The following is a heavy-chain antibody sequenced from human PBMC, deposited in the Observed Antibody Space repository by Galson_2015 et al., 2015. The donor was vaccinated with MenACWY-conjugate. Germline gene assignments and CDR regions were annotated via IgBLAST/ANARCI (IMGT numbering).Heavy chain of an antibody. V-gene: IGHV3-48*03. D-gene: IGHD3-22*01. CDR2: ISSSGNTI. Sequence: SLRLSCAASGFTFSSYEMNWVRQAPGKGLEWVSYISSSGNTIYNADSVKGRFTISRDNAKNSLYLQMNSLRAEDTAVYYCARGVYDSSGYYFPWGQGTLVTVSS. J-gene: IGHJ1*01. CDR1: GFTFSSYE. CDR3: ARGVYDSSGYYFP.